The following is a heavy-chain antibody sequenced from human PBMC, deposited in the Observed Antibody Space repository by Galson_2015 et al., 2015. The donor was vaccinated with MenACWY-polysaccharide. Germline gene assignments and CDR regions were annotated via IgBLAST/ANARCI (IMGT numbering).Heavy chain of an antibody. CDR3: TTWVRDVY. D-gene: IGHD3-10*01. V-gene: IGHV3-15*01. J-gene: IGHJ4*02. CDR2: IKSKYNGGTT. CDR1: GFTFSNAW. Sequence: SLRLSCATSGFTFSNAWMSWVRQAPGKGLEWVGRIKSKYNGGTTDYAAPVKGRFSISRDDSQSTAYLQMNSLRTDDTGIYYCTTWVRDVYWGQGTVVTVSP.